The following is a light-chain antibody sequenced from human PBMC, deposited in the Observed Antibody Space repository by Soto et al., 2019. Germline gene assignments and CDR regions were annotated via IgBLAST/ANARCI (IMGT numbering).Light chain of an antibody. Sequence: QSVLTQPASVSGSPGQSITISCTGTSSDVCGYNYVSWYQQHPGKAPKLMIYDVSNRPSGVSNRFSGSKSGNTASLTISGLQDEDEADYYCSSYTSSSTVVFGGGTKLTVL. CDR3: SSYTSSSTVV. J-gene: IGLJ2*01. CDR1: SSDVCGYNY. CDR2: DVS. V-gene: IGLV2-14*01.